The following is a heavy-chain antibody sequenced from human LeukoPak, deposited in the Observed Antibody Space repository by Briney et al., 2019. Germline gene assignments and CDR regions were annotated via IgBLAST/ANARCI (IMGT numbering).Heavy chain of an antibody. V-gene: IGHV4-39*07. CDR3: ARDQPTSGTFDY. Sequence: SETLSLTCTVSGDSFSSVTDFWAWIRQPPGKGLEWIASGDYSGGTYYNPSLESRVTISVDTSKNQFSLKLSSVTAADTAVYYCARDQPTSGTFDYWGQGTLVTVSS. J-gene: IGHJ4*02. CDR2: GDYSGGT. D-gene: IGHD3-3*01. CDR1: GDSFSSVTDF.